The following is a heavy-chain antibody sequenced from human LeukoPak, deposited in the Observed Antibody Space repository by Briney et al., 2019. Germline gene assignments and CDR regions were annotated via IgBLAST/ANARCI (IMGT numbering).Heavy chain of an antibody. CDR3: ARGPMRGWFDP. CDR1: GGPFSGYY. J-gene: IGHJ5*02. V-gene: IGHV4-34*01. CDR2: ITDSGST. Sequence: SESLSLTCAVYGGPFSGYYWTWIRQPPGKGLEWVGEITDSGSTNYNPSLKSRVTISVDTSKNQFSLKLSSVTAADTAVYYCARGPMRGWFDPWGQGTLVTVSS.